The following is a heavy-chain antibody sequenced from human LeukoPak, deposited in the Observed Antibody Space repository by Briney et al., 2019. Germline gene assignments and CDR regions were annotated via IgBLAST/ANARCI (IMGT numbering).Heavy chain of an antibody. J-gene: IGHJ4*02. CDR2: IYYSGST. CDR1: GGSINNYY. CDR3: ARYYYDSSGYSTADTDY. D-gene: IGHD3-22*01. V-gene: IGHV4-59*01. Sequence: SETLSLTCTVSGGSINNYYWSWIRQPPGKGLEWIGYIYYSGSTNYNPSLKSRVTISLDTSKNQFSLKLSSVTAADTAVYYCARYYYDSSGYSTADTDYWGQGTLVTVSS.